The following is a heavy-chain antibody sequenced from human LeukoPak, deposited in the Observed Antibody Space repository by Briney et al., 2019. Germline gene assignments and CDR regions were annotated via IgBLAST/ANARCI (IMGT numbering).Heavy chain of an antibody. D-gene: IGHD5-24*01. J-gene: IGHJ3*02. CDR3: ARDSVEMATSGVDAFDI. CDR1: GFTFSSYS. Sequence: PGGSLRLSCAASGFTFSSYSMNWVRQAPGKGLEWVSSISSSSSYIYYADSVKGRSTISRDNAKNSLYLQMNSLRAEDTAVYYCARDSVEMATSGVDAFDIWGQGTMVTVSS. V-gene: IGHV3-21*01. CDR2: ISSSSSYI.